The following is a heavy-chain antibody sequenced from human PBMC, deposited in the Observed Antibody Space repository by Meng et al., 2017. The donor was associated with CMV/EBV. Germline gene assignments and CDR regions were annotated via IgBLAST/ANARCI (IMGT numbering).Heavy chain of an antibody. D-gene: IGHD5-18*01. CDR3: ARPTAGYSYGLVIRNNWFDP. CDR1: GFTFSSYG. V-gene: IGHV3-30*02. J-gene: IGHJ5*02. Sequence: GESLKISCAASGFTFSSYGMHWVRQAPGKGLEWVAFIRYDGSNKYYADSVKGRFTISRDNSKNTLYLQMNSPRAEDTAVYYCARPTAGYSYGLVIRNNWFDPWGQGTLVTVSS. CDR2: IRYDGSNK.